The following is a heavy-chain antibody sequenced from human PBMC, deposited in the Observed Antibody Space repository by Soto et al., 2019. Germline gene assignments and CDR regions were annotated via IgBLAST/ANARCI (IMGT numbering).Heavy chain of an antibody. CDR2: INPNSGGT. J-gene: IGHJ5*02. V-gene: IGHV1-2*04. D-gene: IGHD3-9*01. CDR1: GYTFTGYY. CDR3: ARGADAYYDILTGYYFEVDRKHNWFDP. Sequence: ASVKVSCKASGYTFTGYYMHWVRQAPGQGLEWMGWINPNSGGTNYAQKFQGWVTMTRDTSISTAYMELSRLRSDDTAVYYCARGADAYYDILTGYYFEVDRKHNWFDPWGQGTLVTVSS.